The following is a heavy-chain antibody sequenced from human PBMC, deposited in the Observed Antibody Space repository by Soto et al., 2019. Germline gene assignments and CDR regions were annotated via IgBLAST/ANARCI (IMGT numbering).Heavy chain of an antibody. V-gene: IGHV3-23*01. CDR1: GFTFSSYA. Sequence: GGSLRLSCAASGFTFSSYAMSWVRQAPGKGLEWVSAISGSGGSTYYADSVKGRFTISRDNSKNTLYLQMNSLRAEDTAVYYCAKDQGDYYDSSGYYYYYYGMDVWGQGTTVPVSS. J-gene: IGHJ6*02. CDR2: ISGSGGST. D-gene: IGHD3-22*01. CDR3: AKDQGDYYDSSGYYYYYYGMDV.